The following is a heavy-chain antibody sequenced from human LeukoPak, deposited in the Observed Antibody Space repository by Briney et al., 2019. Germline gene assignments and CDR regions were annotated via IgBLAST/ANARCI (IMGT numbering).Heavy chain of an antibody. J-gene: IGHJ4*02. CDR1: GYTFTGYY. CDR3: ARDSAMVRGVTYY. D-gene: IGHD3-10*01. Sequence: ASVKVSCKASGYTFTGYYMHWVRQAPGQGLEWMGWINPNSGGTNYAQKFQGRVTMTRDTSISTAYMELSRLRSDDTAVYYCARDSAMVRGVTYYWGQGTLVTVSS. CDR2: INPNSGGT. V-gene: IGHV1-2*02.